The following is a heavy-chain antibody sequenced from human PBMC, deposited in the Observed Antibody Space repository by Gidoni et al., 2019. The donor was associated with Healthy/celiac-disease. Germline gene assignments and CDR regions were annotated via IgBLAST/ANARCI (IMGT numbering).Heavy chain of an antibody. Sequence: EVQLVESGGGLVKPGGSLRLSCAASGFTSRSYSMTWVRQAPGKWLEWVSSISCMSSYIYYADSVKGRFTISRDNAKNSLYLQMNSLRAEDTAVYYCARGGDHYDILTGSDDAFDIWGQGTMVTVSS. V-gene: IGHV3-21*01. CDR1: GFTSRSYS. CDR2: ISCMSSYI. J-gene: IGHJ3*02. CDR3: ARGGDHYDILTGSDDAFDI. D-gene: IGHD3-9*01.